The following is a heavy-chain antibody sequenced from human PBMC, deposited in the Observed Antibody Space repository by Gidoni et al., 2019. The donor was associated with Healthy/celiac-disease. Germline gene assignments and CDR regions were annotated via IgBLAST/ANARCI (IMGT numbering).Heavy chain of an antibody. J-gene: IGHJ4*02. CDR1: GFTFSSYS. CDR3: AGAGYDSSGYYPFDY. CDR2: ISSSSSYI. D-gene: IGHD3-22*01. V-gene: IGHV3-21*01. Sequence: EVQLVESGGGLVKPGGSLRLSCAASGFTFSSYSMNWVRQAPGKGLVWVSSISSSSSYIYYADSVKGRFTISRDNAKNSLYLQMNSLRAEDTAVYYCAGAGYDSSGYYPFDYWGQGTLVTVSS.